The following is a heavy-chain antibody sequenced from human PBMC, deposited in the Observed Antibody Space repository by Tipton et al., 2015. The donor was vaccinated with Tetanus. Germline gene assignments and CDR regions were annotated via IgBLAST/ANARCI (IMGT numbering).Heavy chain of an antibody. J-gene: IGHJ4*02. V-gene: IGHV3-21*01. D-gene: IGHD1-26*01. Sequence: SLRLSCAASGFTFSSYSMNWVRQAPGKGLEWVSSISSSSSYIYYADSVKGRFTISRDNAKNSLYLQMNSLRAEDTAVYYCARDSGSYGYTGYWGQGTLVTVSS. CDR3: ARDSGSYGYTGY. CDR1: GFTFSSYS. CDR2: ISSSSSYI.